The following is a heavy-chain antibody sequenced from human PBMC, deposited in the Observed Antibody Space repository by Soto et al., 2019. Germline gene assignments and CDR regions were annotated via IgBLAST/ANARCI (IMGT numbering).Heavy chain of an antibody. CDR3: ARVPYP. Sequence: QLQLQESGSGLVRPSQTLSLTCTVSGCSFSSGGYSWSWIRQPPGKGLEWIGYIYHSVSTYYNPSLKRRGTISVDRSKNQLSLKLSSVTAADTAVYYCARVPYPWGQGTLVTVSS. CDR2: IYHSVST. V-gene: IGHV4-30-2*01. CDR1: GCSFSSGGYS. J-gene: IGHJ5*02.